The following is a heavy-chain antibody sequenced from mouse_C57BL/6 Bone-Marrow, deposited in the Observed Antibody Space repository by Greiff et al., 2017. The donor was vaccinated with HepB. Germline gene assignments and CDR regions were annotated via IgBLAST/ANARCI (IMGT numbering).Heavy chain of an antibody. Sequence: QVQLQQSGAELAKPGASVKLSCKASGYTFTSYWMHWVKQRPGQGLEWIGYINPSSGYTKYKQKFKDKATMTADKSSSTAYMQLSSLTYEDSAVYYCATIYYGNYCSCFAYWGQGTLVTVSA. CDR2: INPSSGYT. V-gene: IGHV1-7*01. CDR1: GYTFTSYW. CDR3: ATIYYGNYCSCFAY. D-gene: IGHD2-1*01. J-gene: IGHJ3*01.